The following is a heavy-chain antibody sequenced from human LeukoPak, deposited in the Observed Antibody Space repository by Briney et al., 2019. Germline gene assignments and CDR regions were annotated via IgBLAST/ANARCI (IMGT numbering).Heavy chain of an antibody. Sequence: PGGSLRLSCAASGFTFSSYAMSWVRQTPGKGLEWVSSISGSGSATYYADSVKGRFTISRDNSKNTLYLQMNSLRAEDTAVYDCAKTRRLSGSPDAFDIWGQGTMVTVSS. V-gene: IGHV3-23*01. CDR2: ISGSGSAT. D-gene: IGHD3-10*01. J-gene: IGHJ3*02. CDR1: GFTFSSYA. CDR3: AKTRRLSGSPDAFDI.